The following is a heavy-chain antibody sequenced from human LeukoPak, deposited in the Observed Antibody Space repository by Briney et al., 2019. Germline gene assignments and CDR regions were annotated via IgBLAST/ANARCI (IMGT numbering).Heavy chain of an antibody. Sequence: ASVKDSCKASGYTFTGYYMHWVRQAPGQGLEWMGWINPNSGGTNYAQKFQGRVTMTGDTSITTAYMEPSRLSSDDTAMYFCAGRPDTAIVPIFDYWGQGTLVTVSS. J-gene: IGHJ4*02. V-gene: IGHV1-2*02. CDR1: GYTFTGYY. CDR3: AGRPDTAIVPIFDY. D-gene: IGHD5-18*01. CDR2: INPNSGGT.